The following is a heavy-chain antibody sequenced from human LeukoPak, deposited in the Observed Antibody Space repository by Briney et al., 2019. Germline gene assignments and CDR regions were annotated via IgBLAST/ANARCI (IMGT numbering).Heavy chain of an antibody. CDR3: ARALVRGGGFDP. V-gene: IGHV1-2*02. Sequence: EASVKVSCKASGYTFTSYYMHWVRQAPGQGLEWMGWINPNSGGTNYAQKFQGRVTMTRDTSISTAYMELSRLRSDDTAVYYCARALVRGGGFDPWGQGTLVTVSS. CDR1: GYTFTSYY. J-gene: IGHJ5*02. CDR2: INPNSGGT. D-gene: IGHD3-10*01.